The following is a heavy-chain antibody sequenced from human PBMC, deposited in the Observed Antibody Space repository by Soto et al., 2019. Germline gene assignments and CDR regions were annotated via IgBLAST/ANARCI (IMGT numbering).Heavy chain of an antibody. D-gene: IGHD3-22*01. J-gene: IGHJ3*02. CDR2: IIPIFGTA. Sequence: QVQLVQSGAEVKKPGSSVKVSCKASGGTFSSYAISWVRQAPGQGLEWMGGIIPIFGTANYAQKFQGRVTITADESTSTAYMERSSLRSEDTAVYYCANSIDSSGYADAFDSWGQGTMVTVSS. CDR1: GGTFSSYA. CDR3: ANSIDSSGYADAFDS. V-gene: IGHV1-69*01.